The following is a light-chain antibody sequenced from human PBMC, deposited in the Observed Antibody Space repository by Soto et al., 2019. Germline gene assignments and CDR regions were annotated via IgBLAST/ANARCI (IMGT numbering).Light chain of an antibody. J-gene: IGLJ1*01. Sequence: QSVLTQPASVSGSPVQSITISCSGTSSDVINYNLVSWYQQHPGKAPKLLLYEVVKRPSGISNRFSGSTSANTASLTISGLQAEDEGDYYCCSSAGAITPHVFGTGTKVTVL. V-gene: IGLV2-23*02. CDR2: EVV. CDR1: SSDVINYNL. CDR3: CSSAGAITPHV.